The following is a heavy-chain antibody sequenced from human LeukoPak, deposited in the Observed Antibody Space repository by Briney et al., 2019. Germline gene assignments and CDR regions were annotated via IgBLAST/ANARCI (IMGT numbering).Heavy chain of an antibody. CDR3: AKTIGHLDS. CDR1: GDSVSSNSAA. V-gene: IGHV6-1*01. Sequence: SQTLSLTCAISGDSVSSNSAAWNWIRQSPSRGLEWLGRTYYRSKWFSDYAVSVKSRITVNPDTSKNLFSLQLNSVTPDDTAVYYCAKTIGHLDSWGQGTPVTVSS. CDR2: TYYRSKWFS. J-gene: IGHJ4*02. D-gene: IGHD1-7*01.